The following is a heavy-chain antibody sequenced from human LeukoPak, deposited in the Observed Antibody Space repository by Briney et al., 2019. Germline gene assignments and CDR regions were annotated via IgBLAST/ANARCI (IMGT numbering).Heavy chain of an antibody. CDR1: GFTFAEYA. V-gene: IGHV3-43*02. CDR2: ISGDGGDT. D-gene: IGHD4-11*01. Sequence: PGGSLRLSCAVSGFTFAEYAMHSVRHAPGKGLEWVSLISGDGGDTIYADSVKGRFTVSRDNSKNSLYLHINSLTAEDTAFYYCAKDSAPMTTLKTTFDYWGQGTLVTVSS. J-gene: IGHJ4*02. CDR3: AKDSAPMTTLKTTFDY.